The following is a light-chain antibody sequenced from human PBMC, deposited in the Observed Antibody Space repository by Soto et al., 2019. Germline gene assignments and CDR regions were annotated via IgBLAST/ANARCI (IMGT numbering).Light chain of an antibody. V-gene: IGLV2-11*01. CDR3: CSYAGTYTLYV. Sequence: ALTQPRSVSGSPGQSVTISCTGTSSDVGGYNYVSWYQQHPAKAPKLLIYDVTKRPSGVPDRFSGSKSGNTASLIISGLQAEDEADYYCCSYAGTYTLYVFGTGTKVTVL. CDR2: DVT. CDR1: SSDVGGYNY. J-gene: IGLJ1*01.